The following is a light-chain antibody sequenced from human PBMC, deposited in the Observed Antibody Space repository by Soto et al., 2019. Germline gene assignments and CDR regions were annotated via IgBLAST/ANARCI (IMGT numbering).Light chain of an antibody. V-gene: IGLV2-14*01. CDR3: SSYTSSSTRL. Sequence: QSALTQPASVSGSPGQSITISCTGTSSDVGGYNYVSWYQQYPGKAHKLMIFDVSNRPSGVSDRFSGSKSGSTAFLTISGLQAEDEADYYCSSYTSSSTRLFGGGTKLTVL. CDR1: SSDVGGYNY. CDR2: DVS. J-gene: IGLJ3*02.